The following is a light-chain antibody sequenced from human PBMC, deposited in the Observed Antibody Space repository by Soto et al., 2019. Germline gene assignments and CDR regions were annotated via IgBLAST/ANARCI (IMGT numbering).Light chain of an antibody. CDR2: GAS. J-gene: IGKJ1*01. CDR3: QQFNTWPRDT. CDR1: QSVSSN. Sequence: VMTQSPATLSFSPGERATLSCXSSQSVSSNLAWYQQKPGQAPRLLIYGASIRATGVPARFSGGGSGTEFTLTISSLQSEDFAVYYCQQFNTWPRDTFGQGTKVDIK. V-gene: IGKV3-15*01.